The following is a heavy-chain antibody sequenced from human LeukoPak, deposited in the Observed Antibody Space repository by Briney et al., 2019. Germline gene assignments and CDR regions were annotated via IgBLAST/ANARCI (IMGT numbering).Heavy chain of an antibody. J-gene: IGHJ4*02. CDR1: GFTFTNSA. V-gene: IGHV1-58*02. D-gene: IGHD5-12*01. CDR3: AADDLDIGY. Sequence: VASVKVSCKASGFTFTNSAMQWVRQARGQRLEWIGWIVVGSGNTNYAQKFQERVTITRDMSTSTAYMELSSLRSEDTAVYYCAADDLDIGYWGQGTLVTVSS. CDR2: IVVGSGNT.